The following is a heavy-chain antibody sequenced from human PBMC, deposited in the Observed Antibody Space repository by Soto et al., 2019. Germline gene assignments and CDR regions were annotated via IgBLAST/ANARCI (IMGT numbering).Heavy chain of an antibody. CDR3: ARDKSGYGYSYFDY. CDR2: IDYSGST. D-gene: IGHD5-18*01. CDR1: GGSISSGGYY. V-gene: IGHV4-31*03. Sequence: QVQLQESGPGLMKPSQTLSLTCTVSGGSISSGGYYWSWIRQHPGQGLEWIGYIDYSGSTYYNPSLKSRVTISVDKSKNQFSLKLSAVTAADTAVYYCARDKSGYGYSYFDYWGQGTLVTVSS. J-gene: IGHJ4*02.